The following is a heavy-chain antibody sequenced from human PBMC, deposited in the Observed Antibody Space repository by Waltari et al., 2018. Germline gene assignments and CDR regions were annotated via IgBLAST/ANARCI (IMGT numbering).Heavy chain of an antibody. V-gene: IGHV4-31*03. D-gene: IGHD2-15*01. CDR3: VRDRGYGGKSGLFDS. J-gene: IGHJ4*02. CDR1: GGSINSAAYY. CDR2: IYHSGST. Sequence: QVQLQESGPGLVKPSQTLSLTCTVSGGSINSAAYYWRWIRHHPGKGLEYIGYIYHSGSTYYKSSLRSRLSMSIDTSQNQFSLRLTSMTPADTAVYYCVRDRGYGGKSGLFDSWGQGIQVTVSP.